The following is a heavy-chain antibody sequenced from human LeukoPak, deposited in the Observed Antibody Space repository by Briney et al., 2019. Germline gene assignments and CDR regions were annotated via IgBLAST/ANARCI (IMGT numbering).Heavy chain of an antibody. CDR2: IYYSGGT. CDR1: GGSVTSSSYY. V-gene: IGHV4-39*02. Sequence: SETLSLTCSVSGGSVTSSSYYWGWIRQPPGKGLEWIGSIYYSGGTYYSPSLKSRVTISVDTSKNQFSLKLSSVTAADTAVYYCARDRESSSSWLLDYWGQGTLVTVSS. CDR3: ARDRESSSSWLLDY. D-gene: IGHD6-13*01. J-gene: IGHJ4*02.